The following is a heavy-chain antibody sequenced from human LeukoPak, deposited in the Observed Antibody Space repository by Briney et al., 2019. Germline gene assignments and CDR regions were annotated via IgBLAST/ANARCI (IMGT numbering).Heavy chain of an antibody. CDR1: GGSISSSSYY. CDR3: ARLRIAAAGTGRFDP. J-gene: IGHJ5*02. CDR2: IYYSGST. D-gene: IGHD6-13*01. V-gene: IGHV4-39*01. Sequence: SETLSLTCTVSGGSISSSSYYWGWFRQPPGKGLEWIGGIYYSGSTYYNPSIKSRVTISVDTSKNQFSLKLSSVTAADTAVYYCARLRIAAAGTGRFDPWGQGTLVTVSS.